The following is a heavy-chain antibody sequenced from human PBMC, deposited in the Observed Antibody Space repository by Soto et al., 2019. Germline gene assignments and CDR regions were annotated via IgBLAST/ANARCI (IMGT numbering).Heavy chain of an antibody. D-gene: IGHD5-18*01. CDR3: TTVLGYKFAHVKARYYAMDV. Sequence: QVQLVQSGAEVKKPGSSVTVSCKTSGGTFSKDAINWVLQAPGQGLEWMGLLIPVFSSPFYAQKFQGRIRITADESTSTTFIDLSSLRSEDTAVYYCTTVLGYKFAHVKARYYAMDVWGQGTTVSVSS. V-gene: IGHV1-69*01. CDR2: LIPVFSSP. J-gene: IGHJ6*02. CDR1: GGTFSKDA.